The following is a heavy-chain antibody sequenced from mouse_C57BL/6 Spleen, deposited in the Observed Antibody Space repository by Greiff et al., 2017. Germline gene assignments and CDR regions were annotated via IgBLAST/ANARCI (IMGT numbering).Heavy chain of an antibody. Sequence: QVQLQQPGTELVKPGASVKLSCKASGYTFTSYWMHWVKQRPGQGLEWIGYINPSNGGTNYNEKFKSKATLTVDKSSSTAYLQLSSLTSEDSAVDYYARSLWLRRRDAMDYWGQGTSVTVSS. CDR3: ARSLWLRRRDAMDY. V-gene: IGHV1-53*01. CDR1: GYTFTSYW. CDR2: INPSNGGT. J-gene: IGHJ4*01. D-gene: IGHD2-2*01.